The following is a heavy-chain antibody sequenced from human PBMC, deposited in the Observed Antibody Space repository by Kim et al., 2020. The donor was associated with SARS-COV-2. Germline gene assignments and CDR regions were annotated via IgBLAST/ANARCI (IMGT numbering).Heavy chain of an antibody. J-gene: IGHJ4*02. V-gene: IGHV4-4*07. D-gene: IGHD6-13*01. CDR2: IYTSGST. CDR3: ARADLLTYSSSSAYYFDY. Sequence: SETLSLTCTVSGGSISSYYWSWIRQPAGKGLEWIGRIYTSGSTNYNPSLKSRVTMSVDTSKNQFSLKLSSVTAADTAVYYCARADLLTYSSSSAYYFDYWGQGTLVTVSS. CDR1: GGSISSYY.